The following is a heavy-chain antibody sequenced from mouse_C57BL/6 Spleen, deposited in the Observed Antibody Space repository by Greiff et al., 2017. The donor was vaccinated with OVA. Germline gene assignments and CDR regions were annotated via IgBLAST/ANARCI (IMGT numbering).Heavy chain of an antibody. J-gene: IGHJ1*03. CDR2: IDPSSGGT. V-gene: IGHV1-72*01. D-gene: IGHD3-3*01. CDR1: GYTFTSYW. CDR3: ARSNRPRGGDGYFDV. Sequence: QVQLQQPGAELVKPGASVKLSCKASGYTFTSYWMHWVKQRPGRGLEWIGRIDPSSGGTKYNEKFKSKATLTVDKPSSTAYMQLSSLTSEDSAVYYCARSNRPRGGDGYFDVWGTGTTVTVSS.